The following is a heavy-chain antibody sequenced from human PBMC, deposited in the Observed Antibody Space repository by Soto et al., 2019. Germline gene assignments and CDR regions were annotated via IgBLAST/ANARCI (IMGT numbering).Heavy chain of an antibody. V-gene: IGHV3-11*01. J-gene: IGHJ6*02. CDR1: GFTFSDYY. CDR2: ISSGGFIT. Sequence: PGGSLRLSCAASGFTFSDYYMSWIRQAPGKGLEWVSYISSGGFITYYADSVKGRFTTSWDKAKNSLYLQMNTLGANDTAVYYCATGVVPATKWGYYSYGLDVWGQGTTVTVSS. D-gene: IGHD2-2*01. CDR3: ATGVVPATKWGYYSYGLDV.